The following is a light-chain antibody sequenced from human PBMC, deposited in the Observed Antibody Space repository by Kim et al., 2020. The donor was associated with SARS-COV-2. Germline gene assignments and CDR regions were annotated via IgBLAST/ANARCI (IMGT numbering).Light chain of an antibody. CDR2: LDI. Sequence: SYELTQSPSVSVSPGQTANITCSGDKLGNKFACWYQQKPGQAPVLVIYLDIKRPSGIPERFSGSNSGNTATLTISGTQAMDEADYYCQAWDGSTAVFGGG. J-gene: IGLJ2*01. V-gene: IGLV3-1*01. CDR1: KLGNKF. CDR3: QAWDGSTAV.